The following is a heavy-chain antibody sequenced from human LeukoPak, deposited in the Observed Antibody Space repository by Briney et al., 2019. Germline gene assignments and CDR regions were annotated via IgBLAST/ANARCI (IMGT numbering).Heavy chain of an antibody. V-gene: IGHV4-39*01. CDR2: IYYSGST. D-gene: IGHD1-26*01. Sequence: PSETLSLTCTVSGGSISSSSYYWGWIRQPPGKGLEWIGSIYYSGSTYYNPSLKSRVTISVDTSKNQFSLKLSSVTAADTAVYYCARHGGDRWELRFDAFDIWGQGTMVTVSS. J-gene: IGHJ3*02. CDR3: ARHGGDRWELRFDAFDI. CDR1: GGSISSSSYY.